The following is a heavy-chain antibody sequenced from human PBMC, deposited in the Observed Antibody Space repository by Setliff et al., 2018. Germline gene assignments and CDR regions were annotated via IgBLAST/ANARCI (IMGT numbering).Heavy chain of an antibody. J-gene: IGHJ6*02. CDR3: ARDAGPFGVSYYYYGMDV. D-gene: IGHD3-16*01. V-gene: IGHV1-2*04. CDR2: INPNSGGT. Sequence: GASVKVSCKASGYTFTGYYMHWVRQTPGQGLEWMGWINPNSGGTNYAQKFQGWVTMTRDTSISTAYMELSSLRSEDTAVYYCARDAGPFGVSYYYYGMDVWGQGTTVTVSS. CDR1: GYTFTGYY.